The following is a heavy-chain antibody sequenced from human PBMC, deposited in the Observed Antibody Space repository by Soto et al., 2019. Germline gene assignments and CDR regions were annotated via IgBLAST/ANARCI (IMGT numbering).Heavy chain of an antibody. CDR1: GGTFSPYT. CDR3: TSDWDSSVSTWEFGGP. Sequence: QVHLGQSGAEVKKPGSSVKVSCNASGGTFSPYTINWVRQAPGQGLEWMGRIIPFLGVTNHAQKFQDRVTITADKPTSTAYVAFRSLRSEDTAVYSCTSDWDSSVSTWEFGGPWGQGTLVTVSS. V-gene: IGHV1-69*02. D-gene: IGHD3-10*01. J-gene: IGHJ5*02. CDR2: IIPFLGVT.